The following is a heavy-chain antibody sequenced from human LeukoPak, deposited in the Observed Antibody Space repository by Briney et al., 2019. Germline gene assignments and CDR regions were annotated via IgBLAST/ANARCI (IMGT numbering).Heavy chain of an antibody. V-gene: IGHV3-30*02. J-gene: IGHJ4*02. D-gene: IGHD1-26*01. Sequence: PGGSLRLSCAASGFTFIDSGMSWDRQAPGKGLEWLTFIRYDGTNEYLADSVKGRFTISRDNSQKKLFLQMNNLRPDDTALYYCARGTSSPGYFDLWGQGTQVTVSS. CDR1: GFTFIDSG. CDR3: ARGTSSPGYFDL. CDR2: IRYDGTNE.